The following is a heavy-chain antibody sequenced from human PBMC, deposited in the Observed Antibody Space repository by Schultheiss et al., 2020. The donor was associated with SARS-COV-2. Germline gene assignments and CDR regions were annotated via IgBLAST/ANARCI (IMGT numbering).Heavy chain of an antibody. D-gene: IGHD6-13*01. V-gene: IGHV4-59*08. Sequence: SETLSLTCSVSGSSITGFFWTWIRQPPGKGLDPIGNIYFTGITKYNPSLKSRVTISIDTSKNQFSLKLNSVTAADTAVYYCARPAALDDAFDIWGQGTMVTVSS. J-gene: IGHJ3*02. CDR1: GSSITGFF. CDR3: ARPAALDDAFDI. CDR2: IYFTGIT.